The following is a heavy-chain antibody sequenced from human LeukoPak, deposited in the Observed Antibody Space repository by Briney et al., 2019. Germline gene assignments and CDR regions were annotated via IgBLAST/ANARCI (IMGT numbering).Heavy chain of an antibody. Sequence: GASVTVSCKASGYTFTNYGISWVRQAPGQGLEWMGWISAYNGNTNYAQKFQGRVTITADKSTSTAYMELSSLRSEDTAVYYCAREYYYDSSGYSDPFDYWGQGTLVTVSS. CDR3: AREYYYDSSGYSDPFDY. CDR2: ISAYNGNT. V-gene: IGHV1-18*01. J-gene: IGHJ4*02. CDR1: GYTFTNYG. D-gene: IGHD3-22*01.